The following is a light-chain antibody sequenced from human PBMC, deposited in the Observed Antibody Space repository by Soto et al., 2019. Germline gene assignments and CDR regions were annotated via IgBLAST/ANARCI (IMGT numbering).Light chain of an antibody. CDR1: QSVSSSY. CDR2: GAS. J-gene: IGKJ4*01. V-gene: IGKV3-20*01. CDR3: QLYGRLRT. Sequence: EIVLTQSPGTLSLSPGERATLSCRASQSVSSSYLAWYQQKPGQAPRLLIYGASSRATGIPDRFSGSGSGTDFTISISRLEPEDVAVYYCQLYGRLRTFGGGTKVEIK.